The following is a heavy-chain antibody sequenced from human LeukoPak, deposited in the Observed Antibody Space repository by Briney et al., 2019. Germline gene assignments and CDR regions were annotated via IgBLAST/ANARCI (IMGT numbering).Heavy chain of an antibody. CDR1: GFTFSTYG. V-gene: IGHV3-30*02. J-gene: IGHJ4*02. D-gene: IGHD3-16*01. CDR3: AKDLHYDYVWGSYQYFDY. Sequence: PGGSLRLSCAASGFTFSTYGMYWVRQAPGKGLEWVAFIGSDGSGKYHADSVKGRFTISRDNSKNTLSLQMSSLRAEDTAVYYCAKDLHYDYVWGSYQYFDYWGQGTLVTVSS. CDR2: IGSDGSGK.